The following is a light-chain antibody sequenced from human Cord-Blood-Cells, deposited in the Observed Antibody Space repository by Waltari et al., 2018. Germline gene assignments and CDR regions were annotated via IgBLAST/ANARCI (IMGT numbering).Light chain of an antibody. V-gene: IGKV1-39*01. CDR3: QQSYSTPLT. J-gene: IGKJ4*01. CDR1: QSISSY. Sequence: DIQMTQSPSSLSASVGDRVTITCRASQSISSYLNWYQQKPGKAPKLRIYAASSLQSGVPSRFSGSGSGTYCTLTISSLQPEDFATYYCQQSYSTPLTFGGGTKVEIK. CDR2: AAS.